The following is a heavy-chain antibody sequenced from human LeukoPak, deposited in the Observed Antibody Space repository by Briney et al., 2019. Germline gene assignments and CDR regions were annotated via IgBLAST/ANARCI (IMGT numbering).Heavy chain of an antibody. J-gene: IGHJ4*02. CDR2: IYYSGST. CDR3: ARCQGGVPAALADY. CDR1: GGSISSYY. Sequence: SETLSLTCTVSGGSISSYYWSWIRQPPGKGLEWIGYIYYSGSTNYNPSLKSRVTISVDTSKNQFSLKLSSVTAADTAVYYCARCQGGVPAALADYWGQGTLVTVSS. D-gene: IGHD2-2*01. V-gene: IGHV4-59*08.